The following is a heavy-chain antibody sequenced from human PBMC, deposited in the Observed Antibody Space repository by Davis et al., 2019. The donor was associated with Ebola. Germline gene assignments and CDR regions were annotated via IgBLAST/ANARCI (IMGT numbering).Heavy chain of an antibody. J-gene: IGHJ4*02. V-gene: IGHV3-23*01. CDR1: GFTFDDYA. CDR2: INGSGGST. CDR3: AKGHSSSSW. D-gene: IGHD6-6*01. Sequence: GESLKISCAASGFTFDDYAMHWVRQAPGKGLEWVSAINGSGGSTYYADSVKGRFTISRDNSKNTLYLQMNSLRAEDTAVYYCAKGHSSSSWWGQGTLVTVSS.